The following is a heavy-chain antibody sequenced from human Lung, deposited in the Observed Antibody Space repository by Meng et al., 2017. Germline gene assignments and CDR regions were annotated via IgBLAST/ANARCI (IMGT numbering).Heavy chain of an antibody. Sequence: QLQLQESGPGLGQPSETLSLTCTVSGGSISSSSYYWGWIRQPPGKGLEWIGSISDGGNTYYNPSLQSRVSISVDTSKNQFSLKLRSVTAADTAVYYCARVKYSSSWYLDFWGQGALVTVSS. J-gene: IGHJ4*02. CDR3: ARVKYSSSWYLDF. CDR1: GGSISSSSYY. D-gene: IGHD6-13*01. CDR2: ISDGGNT. V-gene: IGHV4-39*07.